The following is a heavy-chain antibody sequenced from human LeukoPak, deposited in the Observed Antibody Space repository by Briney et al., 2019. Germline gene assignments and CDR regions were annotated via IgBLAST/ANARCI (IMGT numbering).Heavy chain of an antibody. CDR3: AREGGLGAGSMTRHFDI. J-gene: IGHJ2*01. D-gene: IGHD1-26*01. CDR1: GASISRGGYY. CDR2: IHDSGTT. V-gene: IGHV4-31*03. Sequence: SETLSLTCTVSGASISRGGYYWGWIRQHPGMGLEWIGFIHDSGTTYYNPSLKSRLSISVDTSKDQVSLELSSVTAADTAVYYCAREGGLGAGSMTRHFDIWGRGTLVTVSS.